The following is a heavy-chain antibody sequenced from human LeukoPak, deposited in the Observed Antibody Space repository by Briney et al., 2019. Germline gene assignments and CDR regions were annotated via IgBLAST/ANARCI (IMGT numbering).Heavy chain of an antibody. D-gene: IGHD3-16*01. CDR3: ARPPLWGRYFDY. J-gene: IGHJ4*02. CDR1: GDSISNKSNY. Sequence: PSETLSLTCTVSGDSISNKSNYWGWIRQPPGKGLEWIGSFYYSGGTYYNPSLKSRVTISVDTSKNQFSLKLSSVTAADTAVYYCARPPLWGRYFDYWGQGTLVTVSS. V-gene: IGHV4-39*07. CDR2: FYYSGGT.